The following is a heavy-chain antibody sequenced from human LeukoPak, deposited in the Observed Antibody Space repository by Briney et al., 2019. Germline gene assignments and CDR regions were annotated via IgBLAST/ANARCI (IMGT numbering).Heavy chain of an antibody. CDR3: ARAIAYSYPFDY. Sequence: PGGSLRLSCAASGFTFSSYEMNWVRQAPGKGLEWVSYISSSGSIIHYADSVKGRFTISRDNAKNSLNLQMNSLRAEDTAVYYCARAIAYSYPFDYWGQGTLVTVSS. V-gene: IGHV3-48*03. CDR2: ISSSGSII. D-gene: IGHD5-18*01. J-gene: IGHJ4*02. CDR1: GFTFSSYE.